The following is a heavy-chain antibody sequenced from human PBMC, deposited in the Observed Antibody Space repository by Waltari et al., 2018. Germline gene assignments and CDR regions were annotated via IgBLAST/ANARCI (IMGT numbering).Heavy chain of an antibody. J-gene: IGHJ6*03. CDR3: ARANTIFGVVRTWYYMDV. CDR1: GGSFSGYY. V-gene: IGHV4-34*01. CDR2: INQSGRI. D-gene: IGHD3-3*01. Sequence: QVQLQQWGAGRLKPSETLSLTCVVYGGSFSGYYWGWIRQPPGKGLEWIGEINQSGRINHNPSLKSRVTISIDTSKNQISLKLRSVTAADTAVYYCARANTIFGVVRTWYYMDVWGKGTTVTVSS.